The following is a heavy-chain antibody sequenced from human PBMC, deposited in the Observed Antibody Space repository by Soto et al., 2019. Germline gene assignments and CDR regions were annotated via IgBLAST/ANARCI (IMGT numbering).Heavy chain of an antibody. J-gene: IGHJ3*02. D-gene: IGHD3-10*01. CDR1: GGSISSYY. CDR3: ARVWGGAFDI. V-gene: IGHV4-59*01. Sequence: QVQLQESGPGLVKPSETLSLTCTVSGGSISSYYWSWIRQPPGKGLEWIGYIYYSRSTNYYPSLKRRVTIAVDTSKNQFALKLSSVTAADAAVYYCARVWGGAFDIWGQGTMVTVSS. CDR2: IYYSRST.